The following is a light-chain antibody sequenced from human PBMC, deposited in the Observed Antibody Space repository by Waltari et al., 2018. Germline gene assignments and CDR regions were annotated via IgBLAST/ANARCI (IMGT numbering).Light chain of an antibody. J-gene: IGKJ1*01. CDR3: QQYPRT. Sequence: DIQMTQSPSTLSASVGDRVTITCRASQSISSWLAWYQQKPGKAPKLLIYKASSLESGVPSRFSGSGSVTEFTLTIRSLQSDDFETYYCQQYPRTFGQGTKVEIK. CDR2: KAS. CDR1: QSISSW. V-gene: IGKV1-5*03.